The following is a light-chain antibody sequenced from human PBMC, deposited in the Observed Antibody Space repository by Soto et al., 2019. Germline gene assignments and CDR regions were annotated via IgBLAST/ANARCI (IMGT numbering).Light chain of an antibody. V-gene: IGLV2-14*01. CDR1: RSDVGGYNY. CDR2: DVS. CDR3: SSYPSSSTLLV. Sequence: LTQPASVSGYPGQSIPISCTGTRSDVGGYNYVSWYQQHPGKAPKLMIYDVSNRPSGVSNRFSGSKSGNTASLTISGLQAEDAADYYCSSYPSSSTLLVFGTGPKVTVL. J-gene: IGLJ1*01.